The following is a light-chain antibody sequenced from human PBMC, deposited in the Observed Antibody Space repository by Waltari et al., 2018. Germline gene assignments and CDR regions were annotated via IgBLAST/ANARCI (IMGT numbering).Light chain of an antibody. V-gene: IGKV2-28*01. CDR1: QSLVFSNGNNY. CDR2: EPS. J-gene: IGKJ2*01. Sequence: EIVVTQSPLSLPVTPGEPASISCRSSQSLVFSNGNNYLDWYLQKPGQSPQLLIYEPSKRASGVPDRFSGSGSGTDFTLKISRVETEDVGIYYCMQALQAPYTVGQGTKLEIK. CDR3: MQALQAPYT.